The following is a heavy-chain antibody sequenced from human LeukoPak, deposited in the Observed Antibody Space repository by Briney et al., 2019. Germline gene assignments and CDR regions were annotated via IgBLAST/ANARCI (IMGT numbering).Heavy chain of an antibody. J-gene: IGHJ4*02. CDR1: GFTFSTYT. CDR2: ISSSSSTI. D-gene: IGHD2-2*01. Sequence: GGSLRLSCAGSGFTFSTYTMNWVRQAPGKGLEWVSYISSSSSTIYYADSVKGRFTISRDNAKNSLYLQMNSLRAEDTAVYYCAKGDIVVVPAAIQNFDYWGQGTLVTVSS. V-gene: IGHV3-48*04. CDR3: AKGDIVVVPAAIQNFDY.